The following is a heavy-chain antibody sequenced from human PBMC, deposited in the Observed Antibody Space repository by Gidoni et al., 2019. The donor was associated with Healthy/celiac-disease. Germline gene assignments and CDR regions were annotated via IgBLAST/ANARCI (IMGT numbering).Heavy chain of an antibody. D-gene: IGHD2-15*01. V-gene: IGHV1-2*02. CDR2: IKANSGGT. Sequence: QVQLVQSGAEVKKPGASVQVSCKASGYTLPGYFMHWGRQAPGQGLEWMGWIKANSGGTNYAQKLQGRVTMTRDTSISTAYMELSRLRADDTAVYYCAGSGVVVAAGEFDYWGQGTLVTVSS. CDR3: AGSGVVVAAGEFDY. CDR1: GYTLPGYF. J-gene: IGHJ4*02.